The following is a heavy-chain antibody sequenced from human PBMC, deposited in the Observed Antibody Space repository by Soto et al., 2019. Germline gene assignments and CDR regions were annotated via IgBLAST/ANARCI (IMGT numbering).Heavy chain of an antibody. CDR2: ISGGGGNT. V-gene: IGHV3-23*01. J-gene: IGHJ3*01. Sequence: VLLLESGGGLVQPGGSLRLSCATSGFTFGNYGMNWVRQAPGKGLEWVSGISGGGGNTYYADSVKGRFTISRDPSKNTVFLEMNSLRAEDTAVYYCAKGFIVVVTVLRPDDAFDVWGQGTPVTVSS. D-gene: IGHD2-21*02. CDR3: AKGFIVVVTVLRPDDAFDV. CDR1: GFTFGNYG.